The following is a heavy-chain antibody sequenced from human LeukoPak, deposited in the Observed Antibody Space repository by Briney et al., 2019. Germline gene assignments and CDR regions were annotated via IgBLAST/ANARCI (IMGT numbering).Heavy chain of an antibody. J-gene: IGHJ4*02. CDR1: GFTFNSYA. V-gene: IGHV3-23*01. Sequence: GGSLRLSCAASGFTFNSYAMTWVRQAPGKGLEWVSPIIDSGINTYYGDSVKGRFTISRDNSKNTLYLQMNSLRAEDTAVYYCAKGSRGSYDYWGQGTLVTVSS. CDR3: AKGSRGSYDY. D-gene: IGHD1-26*01. CDR2: IIDSGINT.